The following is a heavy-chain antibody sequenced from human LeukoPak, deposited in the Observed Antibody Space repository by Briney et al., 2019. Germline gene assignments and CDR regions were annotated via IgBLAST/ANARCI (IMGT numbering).Heavy chain of an antibody. D-gene: IGHD3-22*01. J-gene: IGHJ4*01. CDR1: GYTFNSYD. V-gene: IGHV1-8*01. Sequence: ASVKVSCKASGYTFNSYDINWVRQAPGQGLEWMGWMHPNSGNTAYAQKFQGRVSMTRDTSISTAYMELSGLRSEDTAVYYCARVSFDTSGNKINFDYWGHGTLVTVSS. CDR2: MHPNSGNT. CDR3: ARVSFDTSGNKINFDY.